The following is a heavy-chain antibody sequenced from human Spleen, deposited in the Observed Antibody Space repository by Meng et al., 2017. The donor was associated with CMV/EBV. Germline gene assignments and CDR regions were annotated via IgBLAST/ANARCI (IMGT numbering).Heavy chain of an antibody. D-gene: IGHD4-23*01. J-gene: IGHJ4*02. CDR1: GGSISSRNHY. CDR3: ARGEATDMVVSLFDY. CDR2: IYYSGRT. V-gene: IGHV4-39*07. Sequence: ESLKISCTVSGGSISSRNHYWGWIRQPPGKGLEWIGNIYYSGRTYYNPSLKSRVTISVDKSKNQFSLKLTSVTAADTALYSCARGEATDMVVSLFDYWGQGTLVTVSS.